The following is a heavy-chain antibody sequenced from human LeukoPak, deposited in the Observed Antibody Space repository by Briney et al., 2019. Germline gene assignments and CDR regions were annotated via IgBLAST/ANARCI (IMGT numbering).Heavy chain of an antibody. CDR2: ISGSGGST. Sequence: SGGSLRLSCAASGFTFSSYAMSWVRQAPGKGLEWVSAISGSGGSTYYADSVKGRFTISRDNSKNTLYLQMNSLRAEDTAVYYCAKDPYYYDSRFDYWGQGTLVTVSS. V-gene: IGHV3-23*01. J-gene: IGHJ4*02. CDR1: GFTFSSYA. D-gene: IGHD3-22*01. CDR3: AKDPYYYDSRFDY.